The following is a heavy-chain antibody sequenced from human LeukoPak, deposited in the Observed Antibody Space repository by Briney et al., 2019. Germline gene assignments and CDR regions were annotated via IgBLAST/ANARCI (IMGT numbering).Heavy chain of an antibody. CDR1: GYTFTSYG. CDR3: ARDTWQQLVAPLLYHGWFDR. J-gene: IGHJ5*02. CDR2: ISAYNGNT. D-gene: IGHD6-13*01. V-gene: IGHV1-18*01. Sequence: ASVTVSCTASGYTFTSYGISWVRQAPGQGHELMGWISAYNGNTNYAQNLHGRVTMTTDTSTSKAYMEMRSLRSDDTAVDHCARDTWQQLVAPLLYHGWFDRWGEGTLVTVSS.